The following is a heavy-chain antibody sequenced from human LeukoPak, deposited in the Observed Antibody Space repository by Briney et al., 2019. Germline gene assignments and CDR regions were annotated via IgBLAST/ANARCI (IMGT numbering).Heavy chain of an antibody. CDR1: GFTFSSYG. D-gene: IGHD5-12*01. CDR2: ISYDGSNK. V-gene: IGHV3-30*18. J-gene: IGHJ4*02. CDR3: AKVQDGGYDGEDY. Sequence: GGSLRLSCAASGFTFSSYGMHWVRQAPGKGLEWVAVISYDGSNKYYADSVKGRFTISRGNSKNTLYLQMNSLRAEDTAVYYCAKVQDGGYDGEDYWGQGTLVTVSS.